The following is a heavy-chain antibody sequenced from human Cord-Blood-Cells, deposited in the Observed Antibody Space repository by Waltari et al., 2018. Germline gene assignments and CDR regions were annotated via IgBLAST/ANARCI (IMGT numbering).Heavy chain of an antibody. V-gene: IGHV4-39*01. J-gene: IGHJ4*02. CDR3: ARHRDLAWYFDY. Sequence: QLQLQESGPGLVKPSETLSLTCTVSGGSISSSSYYWGWIRQPPGKGPGWIGSIYYSGSTYYNPSLKSRVTISVDTSKNQFSLKLSSVTAADTAVYYCARHRDLAWYFDYWGQGTLVTVSS. CDR2: IYYSGST. D-gene: IGHD3-10*01. CDR1: GGSISSSSYY.